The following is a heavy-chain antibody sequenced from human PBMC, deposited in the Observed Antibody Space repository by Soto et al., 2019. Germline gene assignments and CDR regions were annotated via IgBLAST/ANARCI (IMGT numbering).Heavy chain of an antibody. Sequence: PSQTLSLTCAISGDSVASHDAVWNWIRQSPSRGLEWLGRTYYRSKWYHDYAVSVKSRIIINPDSSKNQFSLQLKSVTPEATAVYFCARSGWFYYDSTYYGMDVWGQGTTVTVSS. D-gene: IGHD3-22*01. CDR2: TYYRSKWYH. J-gene: IGHJ6*02. CDR3: ARSGWFYYDSTYYGMDV. V-gene: IGHV6-1*01. CDR1: GDSVASHDAV.